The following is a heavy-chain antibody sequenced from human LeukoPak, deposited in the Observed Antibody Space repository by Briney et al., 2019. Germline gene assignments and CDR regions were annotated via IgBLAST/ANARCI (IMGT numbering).Heavy chain of an antibody. Sequence: SETLSLTCTVSGGSTSSSSYYWGWIPQPPGKGLEWIGSIYYSGSTYYNPSLKSRVTISVDTSKNQFSLKLSSVTAADTAVYYCARQEDYGGILDYWGQGTLVTVSS. CDR2: IYYSGST. J-gene: IGHJ4*02. V-gene: IGHV4-39*01. D-gene: IGHD4-23*01. CDR3: ARQEDYGGILDY. CDR1: GGSTSSSSYY.